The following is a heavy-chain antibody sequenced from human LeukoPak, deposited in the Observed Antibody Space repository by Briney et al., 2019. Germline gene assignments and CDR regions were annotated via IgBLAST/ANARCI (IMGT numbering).Heavy chain of an antibody. CDR3: ARGALHAGSYYDP. CDR2: IIPILGIA. J-gene: IGHJ5*02. Sequence: SVEVSCKASGGTFSSYAISWVRQAPGQGLEWMGRIIPILGIANYAQKFQGRVTMTRDTSTSTVYMELSSLRSDDTGVYYCARGALHAGSYYDPWGQGTLVTVSS. D-gene: IGHD1-26*01. CDR1: GGTFSSYA. V-gene: IGHV1-69*04.